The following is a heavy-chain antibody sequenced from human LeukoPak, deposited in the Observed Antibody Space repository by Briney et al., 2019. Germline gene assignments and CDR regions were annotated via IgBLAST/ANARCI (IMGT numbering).Heavy chain of an antibody. V-gene: IGHV1-69*06. Sequence: ASVKVSCKASGGTFSSYAISWMRQAPGQGLEWMGGIIPIFGTANYAQKFQGRVTITADKSTSTAYMELSSLRSEDTAVYYCARIAAAGYYYYYYYMDVWGKGTTVTVSS. CDR1: GGTFSSYA. D-gene: IGHD6-13*01. J-gene: IGHJ6*03. CDR3: ARIAAAGYYYYYYYMDV. CDR2: IIPIFGTA.